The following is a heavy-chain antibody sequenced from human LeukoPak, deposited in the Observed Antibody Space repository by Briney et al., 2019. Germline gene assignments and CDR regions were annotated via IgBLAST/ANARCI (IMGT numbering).Heavy chain of an antibody. J-gene: IGHJ4*02. CDR3: AREPVATILFDC. CDR1: GFTFSSYA. V-gene: IGHV3-30*04. CDR2: ISYDGSNK. D-gene: IGHD5-12*01. Sequence: GGSLRLSCAASGFTFSSYAMHWVRQAPGKGLEWVAVISYDGSNKYYADAVKGRFTISRDNSKNTLYLQMNSLRAEDTAVYYCAREPVATILFDCWGQGTLVTVSS.